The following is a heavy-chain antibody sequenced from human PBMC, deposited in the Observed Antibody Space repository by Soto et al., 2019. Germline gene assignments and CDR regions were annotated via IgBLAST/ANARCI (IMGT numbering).Heavy chain of an antibody. D-gene: IGHD3-10*01. J-gene: IGHJ4*02. V-gene: IGHV3-23*01. CDR1: GFTFSSYA. Sequence: EVQLLESGGGLVQPGGSLRLSCAASGFTFSSYAMSWVRQAPGKGLEWVSAISGSGGSTYYADSVKGRFTISRDNSXNPLYLQMNSLRAEDTAVYYCAKDWLAVRGEPPTDWGQGTLVTVSS. CDR2: ISGSGGST. CDR3: AKDWLAVRGEPPTD.